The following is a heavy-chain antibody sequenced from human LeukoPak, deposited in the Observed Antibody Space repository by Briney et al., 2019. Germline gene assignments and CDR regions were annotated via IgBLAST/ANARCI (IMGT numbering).Heavy chain of an antibody. Sequence: SETLSLTCTVSGASISNYYWSWIRQPPGKGLEWIAYTYYSVDTSYNPSLKSRVTISVDTSKNQFSLRLSSVTAADTAVYYCARGRHIVVVTEYFDYWGQGTLVTVSS. J-gene: IGHJ4*02. CDR3: ARGRHIVVVTEYFDY. V-gene: IGHV4-59*12. D-gene: IGHD2-21*02. CDR1: GASISNYY. CDR2: TYYSVDT.